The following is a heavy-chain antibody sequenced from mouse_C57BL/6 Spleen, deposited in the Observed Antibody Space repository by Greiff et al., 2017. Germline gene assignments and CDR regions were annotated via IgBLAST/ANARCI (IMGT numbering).Heavy chain of an antibody. CDR2: IYPRSGNT. Sequence: VKLMESGAELARPGASVKLSCKASGYTFTSYGISWVKQRTGQGLEWIGEIYPRSGNTYYNEKFKGKATLTADKSSSTAYMELRSLTSEDSAVYFCAREADYSWFAYWGQGTLVTVSA. V-gene: IGHV1-81*01. CDR1: GYTFTSYG. J-gene: IGHJ3*01. CDR3: AREADYSWFAY. D-gene: IGHD2-4*01.